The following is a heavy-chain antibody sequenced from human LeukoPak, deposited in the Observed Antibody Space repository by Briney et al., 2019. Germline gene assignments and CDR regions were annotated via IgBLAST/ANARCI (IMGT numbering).Heavy chain of an antibody. D-gene: IGHD2-15*01. J-gene: IGHJ3*02. CDR3: AREGSPSNAFDI. Sequence: GGSLRLSCAASGFTFSSYSMKWVRQAPGKGLEWVSSISSSSSYIYYADSVKGRFTLFRDDAKNSVYLQMNSLRVEDTAVYYCAREGSPSNAFDIWGQGTMVTVSS. CDR2: ISSSSSYI. V-gene: IGHV3-21*01. CDR1: GFTFSSYS.